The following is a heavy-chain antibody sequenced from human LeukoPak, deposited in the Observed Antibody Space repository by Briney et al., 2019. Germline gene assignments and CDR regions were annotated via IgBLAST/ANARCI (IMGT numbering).Heavy chain of an antibody. D-gene: IGHD3-3*01. Sequence: GGSLRLSCAASGFTFSSYWMHWVRQAPGKGLVWVSRINSDGSSTSYADSVKGRFTISRDNAKNTLYLQMNSLRAEDTAVYYCAREYYDFWSGYPYYFDYWGQGTLVTVSS. CDR1: GFTFSSYW. J-gene: IGHJ4*02. V-gene: IGHV3-74*01. CDR2: INSDGSST. CDR3: AREYYDFWSGYPYYFDY.